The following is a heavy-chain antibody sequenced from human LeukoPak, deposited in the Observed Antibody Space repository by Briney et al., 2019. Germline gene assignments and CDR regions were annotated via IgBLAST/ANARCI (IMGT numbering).Heavy chain of an antibody. CDR1: GFTFSSHG. CDR2: IWYDGSDK. D-gene: IGHD3-16*01. V-gene: IGHV3-33*01. J-gene: IGHJ4*02. Sequence: GGSLRLSCAASGFTFSSHGMHWVRQAPGKGLEWVAVIWYDGSDKYYADSVKGRFTISRDNSKRPLYLQMTSLRADDTAVYYCARDRVLHYFDYWGQGALVTVSS. CDR3: ARDRVLHYFDY.